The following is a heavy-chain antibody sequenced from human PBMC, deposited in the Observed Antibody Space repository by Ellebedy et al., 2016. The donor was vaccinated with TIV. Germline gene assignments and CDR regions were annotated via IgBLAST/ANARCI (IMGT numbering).Heavy chain of an antibody. V-gene: IGHV3-21*04. CDR2: ITGSSSYM. CDR1: GFTFSNYS. Sequence: PGGSLRLSCAASGFTFSNYSMNWVRQAPGKGLEWVSSITGSSSYMFYADSVKGRFTISRDSSKNTLYLQMNSLRAEDTAVYYCARDAAGNGGKLDYWGQGALVTVSS. CDR3: ARDAAGNGGKLDY. J-gene: IGHJ4*02. D-gene: IGHD4-23*01.